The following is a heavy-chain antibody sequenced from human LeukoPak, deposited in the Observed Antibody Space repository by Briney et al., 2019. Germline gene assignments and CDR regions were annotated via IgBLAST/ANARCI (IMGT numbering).Heavy chain of an antibody. D-gene: IGHD3-3*02. CDR2: IYPDDSDT. V-gene: IGHV5-51*01. CDR3: ARIRLRAFDI. Sequence: ESLMISWKASGYSITNYWIVWVRQMPGKGLEWMGIIYPDDSDTRYSPSFQGQVTISADKSISTAYLQWSSLKASDTAMYYFARIRLRAFDICGQAAMSTVSP. CDR1: GYSITNYW. J-gene: IGHJ3*02.